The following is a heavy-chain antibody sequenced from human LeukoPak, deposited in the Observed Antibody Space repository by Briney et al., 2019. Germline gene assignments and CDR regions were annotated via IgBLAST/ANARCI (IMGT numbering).Heavy chain of an antibody. V-gene: IGHV4-38-2*02. CDR2: IYHSGST. CDR3: ARSRQASGLFNS. Sequence: PSETLSLTCTVSGYSISSGYYWGWIRQPPGKGLEWIASIYHSGSTYSNPSLRSRLTISVDTSKNQFFLRLSSVTAADTAVYYCARSRQASGLFNSWGQGTLVVVSS. J-gene: IGHJ5*01. CDR1: GYSISSGYY. D-gene: IGHD3-10*01.